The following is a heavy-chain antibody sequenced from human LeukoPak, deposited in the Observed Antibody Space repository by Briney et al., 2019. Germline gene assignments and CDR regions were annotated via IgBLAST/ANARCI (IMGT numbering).Heavy chain of an antibody. J-gene: IGHJ3*02. V-gene: IGHV3-23*01. CDR2: ISGSGGST. D-gene: IGHD2-2*01. CDR3: ARDQIGTSCFDI. CDR1: GFTFSSYA. Sequence: GGSLRLSCAASGFTFSSYAMSWVRQAPGKGLERVSAISGSGGSTYYADSVKGRFTISRDNAKNSLYLQMNSLRAEDTALYYCARDQIGTSCFDIWGQGTMVTVSS.